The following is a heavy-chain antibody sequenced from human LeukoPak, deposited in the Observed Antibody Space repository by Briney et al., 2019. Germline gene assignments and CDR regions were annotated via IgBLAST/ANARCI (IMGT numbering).Heavy chain of an antibody. J-gene: IGHJ6*02. CDR1: GGTFSSYA. CDR2: IISIFGTA. CDR3: ARRPFTGTTLYYYYGMDV. D-gene: IGHD1-7*01. Sequence: SVKVSCKASGGTFSSYAISWVRQAPGQGLEWMGGIISIFGTANYAQKFQGRVTITADESTSTAYMELSSLRSEDTAVYYCARRPFTGTTLYYYYGMDVWGQGTTVTVSS. V-gene: IGHV1-69*13.